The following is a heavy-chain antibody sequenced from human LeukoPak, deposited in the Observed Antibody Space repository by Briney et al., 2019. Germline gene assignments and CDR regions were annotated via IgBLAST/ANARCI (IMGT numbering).Heavy chain of an antibody. CDR2: IKSDGGT. Sequence: GGSLRLSCAASGFTFSTYWMHWVRQAPGKGLVWVSRIKSDGGTNYADSVKGRFTIPRDNAKKTVSLQMNSLRPEDTGEYYCARAPSEIGGYYPEYFRHWGQGTLVTVSS. D-gene: IGHD3-22*01. CDR1: GFTFSTYW. J-gene: IGHJ1*01. CDR3: ARAPSEIGGYYPEYFRH. V-gene: IGHV3-74*01.